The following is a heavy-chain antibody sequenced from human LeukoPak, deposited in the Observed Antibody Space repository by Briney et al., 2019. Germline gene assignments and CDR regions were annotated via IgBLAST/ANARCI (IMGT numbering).Heavy chain of an antibody. V-gene: IGHV4-61*01. Sequence: PSETLSLTCTVSGGSISSSSYYWSWIRQPPGKGLEWIGYIYYSGSTNYNPSLKSRVTISVDTSKNQFSLKLNSVTAADTAVYYCARAPAGPPYYYMNVWGKGTTVTVSS. CDR1: GGSISSSSYY. J-gene: IGHJ6*03. CDR3: ARAPAGPPYYYMNV. CDR2: IYYSGST.